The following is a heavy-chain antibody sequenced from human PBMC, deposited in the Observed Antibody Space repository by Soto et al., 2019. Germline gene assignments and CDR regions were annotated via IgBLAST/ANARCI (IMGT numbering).Heavy chain of an antibody. J-gene: IGHJ5*02. D-gene: IGHD4-4*01. CDR2: ISAYNGNT. V-gene: IGHV1-18*01. CDR1: GYTFTSYG. Sequence: ASVKVSCKASGYTFTSYGISWVRQAPGQGLEWMGWISAYNGNTNYAQKLQGRVTMTTDTSTSTAYTELRSLRSDDTAVYYCARDSGYSNGFDPWGQGTLVTVSS. CDR3: ARDSGYSNGFDP.